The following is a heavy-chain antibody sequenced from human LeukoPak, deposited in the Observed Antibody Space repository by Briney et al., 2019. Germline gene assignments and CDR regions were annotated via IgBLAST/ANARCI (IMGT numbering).Heavy chain of an antibody. J-gene: IGHJ4*02. D-gene: IGHD6-13*01. CDR3: ATSGWYQTGVY. V-gene: IGHV4-39*07. CDR1: GGSITSSNYY. CDR2: IYYSGST. Sequence: SETLSLTCTVSGGSITSSNYYWGWIRQPPGKGLEWIGSIYYSGSTYYNPSLKSRVTISVDTSKNQFSLKVSSLTAADAAVYYCATSGWYQTGVYWGQGTLVAVSS.